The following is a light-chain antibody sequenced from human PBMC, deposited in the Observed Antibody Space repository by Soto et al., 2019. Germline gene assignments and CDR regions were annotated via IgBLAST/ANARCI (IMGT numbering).Light chain of an antibody. CDR3: QSYDSSLSGVV. CDR2: GNS. J-gene: IGLJ2*01. Sequence: QSVLTQPPSVSGAPGQRVTISCTGSSSNIGAGYDVHWYQQLPGTAPKLLIYGNSNRPSGVPYPFSGSKSGTSASLAITGLQAEDEADYYCQSYDSSLSGVVFGGGTKLTVL. CDR1: SSNIGAGYD. V-gene: IGLV1-40*01.